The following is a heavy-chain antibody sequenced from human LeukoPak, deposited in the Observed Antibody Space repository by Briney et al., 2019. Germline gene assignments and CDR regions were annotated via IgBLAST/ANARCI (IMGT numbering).Heavy chain of an antibody. Sequence: GGSLRLSCAASGFTFSSYAMSWVRQAPGKGLEWVSAISGSGGSTYYADSVKGRFTISRDNSKNTLYLQMNSLRVEDTAVYYCAKVGNDFWSGFDYWGQGTLVTVSS. CDR1: GFTFSSYA. J-gene: IGHJ4*02. V-gene: IGHV3-23*01. D-gene: IGHD3-3*01. CDR3: AKVGNDFWSGFDY. CDR2: ISGSGGST.